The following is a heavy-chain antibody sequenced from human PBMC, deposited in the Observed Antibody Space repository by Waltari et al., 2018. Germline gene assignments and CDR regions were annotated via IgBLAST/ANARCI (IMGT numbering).Heavy chain of an antibody. CDR1: GRCFSGYY. Sequence: QVQLQQWGAGLLKPSETLSLTCAVYGRCFSGYYWSWIRQPPGKGREWIGEINHSGRTNYNPSLKSRVTISVDTSKNQFSLKLSSVTAADTAVYYCARIAYSSPLPFDYWGQGTLVTVSS. J-gene: IGHJ4*02. V-gene: IGHV4-34*01. CDR2: INHSGRT. CDR3: ARIAYSSPLPFDY. D-gene: IGHD6-13*01.